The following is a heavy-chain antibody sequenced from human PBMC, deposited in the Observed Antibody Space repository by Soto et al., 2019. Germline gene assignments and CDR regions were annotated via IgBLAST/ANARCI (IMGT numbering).Heavy chain of an antibody. D-gene: IGHD3-3*01. V-gene: IGHV3-15*01. J-gene: IGHJ4*02. CDR2: IKSKTDGGTT. CDR1: GFTFSNAW. CDR3: TTEVLRFLEWPLPPDY. Sequence: PGGSLRLSCAASGFTFSNAWMSWVRQAPGKGLEWVGRIKSKTDGGTTDYAAPVKGRFTISRDDSKNMLYLQMNSLKTEDTAVYYCTTEVLRFLEWPLPPDYWGQGTLVTVSS.